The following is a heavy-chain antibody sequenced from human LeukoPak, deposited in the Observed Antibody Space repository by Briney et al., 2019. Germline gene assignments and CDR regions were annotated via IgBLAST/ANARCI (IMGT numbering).Heavy chain of an antibody. D-gene: IGHD5-18*01. J-gene: IGHJ4*02. CDR1: GFTISGAA. CDR2: IRTKPNNYAT. V-gene: IGHV3-73*01. CDR3: AKDLSGYSYGYGD. Sequence: GGSLKLSCVASGFTISGAAIHWVRQGSGKRLEWVGRIRTKPNNYATTYAASVKGRFTISRDNAKNSLYLQMNSLRAEDTAVYYCAKDLSGYSYGYGDWGQGTLVTVSS.